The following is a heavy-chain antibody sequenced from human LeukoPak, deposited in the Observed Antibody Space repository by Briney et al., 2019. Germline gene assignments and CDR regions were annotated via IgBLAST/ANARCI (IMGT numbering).Heavy chain of an antibody. V-gene: IGHV4-39*07. Sequence: SETLSLTCSVSGGSIRSTTYYWGWIRQPPGKGLEWIGSIYYSGNTYYSPSLMSRVTISVDTSKNQFSLKLSSVTAADTAVYYCARGRGIAVAGIRRYMDVWGKGTTVTVSS. CDR1: GGSIRSTTYY. CDR2: IYYSGNT. J-gene: IGHJ6*03. CDR3: ARGRGIAVAGIRRYMDV. D-gene: IGHD6-19*01.